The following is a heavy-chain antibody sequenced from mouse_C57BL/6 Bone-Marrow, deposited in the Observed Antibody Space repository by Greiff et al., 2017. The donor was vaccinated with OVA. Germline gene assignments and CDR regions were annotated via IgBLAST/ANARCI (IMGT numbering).Heavy chain of an antibody. CDR2: IDPEDGET. Sequence: VQLQQSGAELVKPGASVKLSCTASGFNIKDYYMHWVKQRPEQGLEWIGRIDPEDGETKYTPKFQGKATLTADTSSNTAYLQLSHLTSEDTAVYYCAYYFSMDYWGQGTSVTVSS. V-gene: IGHV14-2*01. CDR1: GFNIKDYY. CDR3: AYYFSMDY. J-gene: IGHJ4*01.